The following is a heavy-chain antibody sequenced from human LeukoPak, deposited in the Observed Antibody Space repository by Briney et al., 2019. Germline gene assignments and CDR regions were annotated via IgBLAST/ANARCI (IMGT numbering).Heavy chain of an antibody. Sequence: GGTLRLSCAASGFTFSSYGMSWVRQAPGKGLEWVSAISGSGGSTYYADSVKGRFTISRDNSKNTLYLQMNSLRADDTAVYYCAKGGLVHRFDPWGQGTLVTVSS. J-gene: IGHJ5*02. V-gene: IGHV3-23*01. CDR1: GFTFSSYG. CDR3: AKGGLVHRFDP. CDR2: ISGSGGST.